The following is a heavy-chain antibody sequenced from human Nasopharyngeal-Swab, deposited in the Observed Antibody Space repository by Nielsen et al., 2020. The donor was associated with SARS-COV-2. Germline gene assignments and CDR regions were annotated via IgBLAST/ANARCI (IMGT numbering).Heavy chain of an antibody. CDR3: ARPVDTAMVTLGY. Sequence: VRQMPGKGLAWMGIIYPGDSDTRYSPSFQGQVTISADKSISTAYLQWSSLKASDTAMYYCARPVDTAMVTLGYWGQGTLVTVS. J-gene: IGHJ4*02. D-gene: IGHD5-18*01. V-gene: IGHV5-51*01. CDR2: IYPGDSDT.